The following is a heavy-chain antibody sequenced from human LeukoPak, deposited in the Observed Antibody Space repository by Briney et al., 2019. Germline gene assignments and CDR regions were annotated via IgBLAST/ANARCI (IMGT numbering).Heavy chain of an antibody. J-gene: IGHJ4*02. V-gene: IGHV3-7*01. D-gene: IGHD6-19*01. CDR1: GFTFSGYG. CDR3: ARDQWWQLIAVAMTSYFDC. Sequence: GGSLRLSCAASGFTFSGYGMHWVRQAPGKGLEWVANIKKDGSEKYYVDSVKGRFTISRNNAKNSLYLQMNSLRAEDTAVYYCARDQWWQLIAVAMTSYFDCWGQGTLVTVSS. CDR2: IKKDGSEK.